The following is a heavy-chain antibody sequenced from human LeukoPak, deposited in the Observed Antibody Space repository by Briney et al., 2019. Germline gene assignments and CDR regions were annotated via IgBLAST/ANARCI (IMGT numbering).Heavy chain of an antibody. J-gene: IGHJ4*02. CDR2: IKQDGSKK. CDR3: TRVGYIDEGIDY. CDR1: GFPFSSYW. V-gene: IGHV3-7*04. Sequence: GGSLRLSCVASGFPFSSYWMTWVRQAPGKGLEWVANIKQDGSKKSFVDSVKGRFTISRDNAKNSLYLQMNSLRAEDTAIYYCTRVGYIDEGIDYWGQGTLVTVSS. D-gene: IGHD5-24*01.